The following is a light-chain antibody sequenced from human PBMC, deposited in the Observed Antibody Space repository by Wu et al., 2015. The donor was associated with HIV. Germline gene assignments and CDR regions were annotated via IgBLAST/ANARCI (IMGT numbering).Light chain of an antibody. CDR1: QSISSF. V-gene: IGKV1-39*01. Sequence: DIQMTQSPSSLSTSVGDRITITCRASQSISSFLNWYQQKPGKAPKPLIYGASSLQSGVPSRFSGSGSGTDFTLTISSLQPEDFATYYCQQSYSTPRTFGGGTKVEIK. CDR2: GAS. CDR3: QQSYSTPRT. J-gene: IGKJ4*01.